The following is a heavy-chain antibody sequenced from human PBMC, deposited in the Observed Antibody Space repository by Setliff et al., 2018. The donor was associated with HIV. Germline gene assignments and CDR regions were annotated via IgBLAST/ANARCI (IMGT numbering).Heavy chain of an antibody. V-gene: IGHV4-30-4*08. CDR2: IYYTGST. CDR1: GGSISSDDYY. J-gene: IGHJ4*02. CDR3: ARTSISASVYFDY. Sequence: PSETLSLTCTVSGGSISSDDYYWSWIRQPPGKGLEWIGYIYYTGSTYYNPSLKSRLTISVDTSKNQFSLKLNSVTAADTAVYFCARTSISASVYFDYWGQGSQVTVSS. D-gene: IGHD6-25*01.